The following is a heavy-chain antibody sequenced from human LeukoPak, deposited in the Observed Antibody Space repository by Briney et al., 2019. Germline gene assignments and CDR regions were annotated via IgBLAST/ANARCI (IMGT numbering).Heavy chain of an antibody. CDR1: GYTFTDYG. CDR2: IIAHNGDT. V-gene: IGHV1-18*01. J-gene: IGHJ5*02. Sequence: ASVKVSCKASGYTFTDYGISWVRQAPGQGLEWMGWIIAHNGDTNYAQKLQGRVTMTTDTSTSTAYMELRSLRSDDTAVYYCARVRLRNGYNWFDPWGQGTLVTVSS. D-gene: IGHD3-3*01. CDR3: ARVRLRNGYNWFDP.